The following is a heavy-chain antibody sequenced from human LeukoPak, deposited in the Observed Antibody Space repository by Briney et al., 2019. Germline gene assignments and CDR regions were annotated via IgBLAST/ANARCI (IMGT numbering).Heavy chain of an antibody. V-gene: IGHV3-7*01. J-gene: IGHJ4*02. CDR1: GFTFSSYW. CDR2: IKQDGSEK. CDR3: AKAPDSRYSGYENFDY. D-gene: IGHD5-12*01. Sequence: GGSLRLSCAASGFTFSSYWMSWVRQAPGKGLEWVANIKQDGSEKYYVDSVKGRFAISRDNAKNLLYLQMNSLRAEDTAVYYCAKAPDSRYSGYENFDYWGQGTLVTVSS.